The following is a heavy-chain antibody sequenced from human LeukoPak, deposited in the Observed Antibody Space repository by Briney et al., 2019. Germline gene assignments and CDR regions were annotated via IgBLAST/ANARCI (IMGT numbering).Heavy chain of an antibody. Sequence: GGSLRLSCAASGFTFSSYGMSWVRQCPGKGLEWVSAISGSGGSTYYADSVKGRFTVSRDNSKNTLYLQMNSLRAEDTAVYYCAKGRITMIVVVTPFDHWGQGTLVTVSS. D-gene: IGHD3-22*01. CDR2: ISGSGGST. V-gene: IGHV3-23*01. J-gene: IGHJ4*02. CDR3: AKGRITMIVVVTPFDH. CDR1: GFTFSSYG.